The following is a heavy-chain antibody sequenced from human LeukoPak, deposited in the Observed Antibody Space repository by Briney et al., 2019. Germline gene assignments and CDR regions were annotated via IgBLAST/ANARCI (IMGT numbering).Heavy chain of an antibody. CDR3: ARHYGDYLYYFDY. D-gene: IGHD4-17*01. J-gene: IGHJ4*02. Sequence: PGGSLRLSCSASGFPFSSYAMHWVRQAPGKGLEYVSAISDSGGSTYYADSVKGRFTISRHNSKNTLYLQMNSLRAEDTAVYYCARHYGDYLYYFDYWGQGTLVTVSS. V-gene: IGHV3-64*04. CDR2: ISDSGGST. CDR1: GFPFSSYA.